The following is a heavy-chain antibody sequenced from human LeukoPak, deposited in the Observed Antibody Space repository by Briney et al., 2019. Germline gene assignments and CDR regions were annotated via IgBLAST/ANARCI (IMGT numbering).Heavy chain of an antibody. V-gene: IGHV4-59*01. J-gene: IGHJ4*02. CDR2: IYYSGST. Sequence: SETLSLTCTVSGGSISSYYWSWIRQPPGKGLEWIGYIYYSGSTNYNPSLKSRVTISVDTSKNQFSLKLSSVTAADTAVYYCAREPSRSPYFDYWGQGTLVTVSS. CDR1: GGSISSYY. CDR3: AREPSRSPYFDY.